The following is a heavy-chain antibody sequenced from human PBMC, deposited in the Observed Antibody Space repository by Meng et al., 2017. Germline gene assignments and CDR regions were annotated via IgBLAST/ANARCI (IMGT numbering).Heavy chain of an antibody. D-gene: IGHD2-21*01. CDR1: GFTFSAFP. CDR3: AREEKGDYYY. Sequence: GESLKISCAASGFTFSAFPTHWVRQAPGKGLESVSAISGDGSRTYYADSVKGRFTISRDNSRNTLYLQMGSLRTKDTAVYYCAREEKGDYYYLGQGTLVTVSS. V-gene: IGHV3-64*02. J-gene: IGHJ4*02. CDR2: ISGDGSRT.